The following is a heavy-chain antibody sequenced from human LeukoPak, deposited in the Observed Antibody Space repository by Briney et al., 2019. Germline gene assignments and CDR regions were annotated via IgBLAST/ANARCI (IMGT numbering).Heavy chain of an antibody. Sequence: PGGSLRLSCAASGFAVSTNYMNWVRQAPGQGLEWVSVIYAGGNTYHADSVSGRFTISRDTSKNMVYLQLNSLRADDTAVYYCARALFGDYTWRDAFDLWGQGTMVTVSS. CDR3: ARALFGDYTWRDAFDL. CDR1: GFAVSTNY. J-gene: IGHJ3*01. D-gene: IGHD4-17*01. V-gene: IGHV3-53*01. CDR2: IYAGGNT.